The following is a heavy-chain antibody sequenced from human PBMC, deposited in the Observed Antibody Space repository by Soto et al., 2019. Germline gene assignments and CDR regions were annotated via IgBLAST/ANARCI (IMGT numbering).Heavy chain of an antibody. J-gene: IGHJ6*02. CDR1: GWTFSGYY. CDR3: ARKLRSYQLLYPYYYYGMDV. Sequence: PSETLSLTCAVYGWTFSGYYWSWIRQPPGKGLEWIGEINHSGSTNDNPSLKSRVTISVDTSKNQFSLKLSSVTAADTAVDYCARKLRSYQLLYPYYYYGMDVWGQGTTVTVSS. V-gene: IGHV4-34*01. CDR2: INHSGST. D-gene: IGHD2-2*02.